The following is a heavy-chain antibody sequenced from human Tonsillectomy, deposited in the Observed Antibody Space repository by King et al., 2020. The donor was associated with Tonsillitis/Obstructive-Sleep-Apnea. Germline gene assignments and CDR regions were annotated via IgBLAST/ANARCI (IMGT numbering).Heavy chain of an antibody. CDR1: GDTFSSYA. CDR3: ARGAEPTYYDILTGSYFDY. CDR2: IIPIFNTV. V-gene: IGHV1-69*06. D-gene: IGHD3-9*01. J-gene: IGHJ4*02. Sequence: VQLVESGAEVKKPGSSVKVSCKASGDTFSSYAISWVRQAPGQGLEWMGGIIPIFNTVNYAQKFQGRVTITVAKSTSTVHMELRSLKSEDTAVYYCARGAEPTYYDILTGSYFDYWGQGTLVTVSS.